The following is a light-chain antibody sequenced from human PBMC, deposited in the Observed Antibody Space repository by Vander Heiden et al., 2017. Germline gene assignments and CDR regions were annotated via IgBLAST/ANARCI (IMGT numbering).Light chain of an antibody. CDR2: GKN. J-gene: IGLJ2*01. Sequence: QSVLTQPPSVSGAPGPRVTISCTGSSSNIGAGYDGHWYQQLPGTAPKLLIYGKNNRPSGVPDRFSGSKSGTSASLAITGLQAEDEADYYCQSYDSRLSGPIFGGGTKLTVL. CDR3: QSYDSRLSGPI. V-gene: IGLV1-40*01. CDR1: SSNIGAGYD.